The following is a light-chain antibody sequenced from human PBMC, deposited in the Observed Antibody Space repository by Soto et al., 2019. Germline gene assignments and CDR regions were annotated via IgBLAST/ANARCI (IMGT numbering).Light chain of an antibody. J-gene: IGKJ3*01. Sequence: DIQMTQSPPPLSASVGDRVTITCRASQDIRNFVAWYQQKPGKAPKLLIYAASTLQSGVPSRFSGSGSGTDFTLTINSLQPEDVATYSCQKYSSVPVFGPGTKVEIK. CDR2: AAS. V-gene: IGKV1-27*01. CDR3: QKYSSVPV. CDR1: QDIRNF.